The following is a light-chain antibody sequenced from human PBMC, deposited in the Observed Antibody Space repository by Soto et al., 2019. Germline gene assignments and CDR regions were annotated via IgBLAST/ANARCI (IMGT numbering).Light chain of an antibody. CDR3: QQRSNWPIT. J-gene: IGKJ5*01. CDR2: HTS. CDR1: QSVDSY. Sequence: EIVLTQSPATLSLSPGERATLSCRASQSVDSYLAWYQQKPGQAPRLLIYHTSNRATGIPARFSGSGSGTDFTLTISSLEPEDFAVYYCQQRSNWPITFGQGTRLEIK. V-gene: IGKV3-11*01.